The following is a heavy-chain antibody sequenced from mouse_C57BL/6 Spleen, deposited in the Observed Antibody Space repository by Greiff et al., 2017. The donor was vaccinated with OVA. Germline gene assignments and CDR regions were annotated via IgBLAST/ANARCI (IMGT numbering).Heavy chain of an antibody. V-gene: IGHV1-53*01. CDR3: ARTDYYGSSRYWYFDV. CDR2: INPSNGGT. J-gene: IGHJ1*03. Sequence: QVQLKQSGTELVKPGASVKLSCKASGYTFTSYWMHWVKQRPGQGLEWIGNINPSNGGTNYNEKFKSKATLTVDKSSSTAYMQLSSLTSEDSAVYYCARTDYYGSSRYWYFDVWGTGTTVTVSS. CDR1: GYTFTSYW. D-gene: IGHD1-1*01.